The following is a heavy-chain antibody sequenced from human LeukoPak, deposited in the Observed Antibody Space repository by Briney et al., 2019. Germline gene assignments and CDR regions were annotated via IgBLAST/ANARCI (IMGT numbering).Heavy chain of an antibody. CDR2: IYYSGST. D-gene: IGHD5-18*01. V-gene: IGHV4-31*03. Sequence: SETLSLTCTVSGGSISSGGYYWSWIRQHPGKGLEWIGYIYYSGSTYYNPSLKSRVTISVDTSKNQFSLKLSSVTAADTAVYYCARVSRIQPWSSGFDYWGQGTLVTVSS. J-gene: IGHJ4*02. CDR1: GGSISSGGYY. CDR3: ARVSRIQPWSSGFDY.